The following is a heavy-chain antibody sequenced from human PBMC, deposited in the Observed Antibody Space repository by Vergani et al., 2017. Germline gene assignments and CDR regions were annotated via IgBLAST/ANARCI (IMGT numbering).Heavy chain of an antibody. CDR1: GYTFTSFG. CDR2: ISAYNGNT. D-gene: IGHD6-19*01. V-gene: IGHV1-18*04. CDR3: AREQSLPSDYFYY. Sequence: QVQLVQSGAEVKKPGASVKVSCKASGYTFTSFGISWVRQAPGQGLEWMGWISAYNGNTNYAQKLQGRVTITTDTSTSTAYMELRSLTSDDTAVYYCAREQSLPSDYFYYWGQGTLVTVSS. J-gene: IGHJ4*02.